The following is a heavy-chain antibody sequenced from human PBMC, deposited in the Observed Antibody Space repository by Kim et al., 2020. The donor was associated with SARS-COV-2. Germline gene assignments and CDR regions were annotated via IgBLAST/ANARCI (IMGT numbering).Heavy chain of an antibody. J-gene: IGHJ4*02. CDR3: AKVEDSSSWEYDY. D-gene: IGHD6-13*01. V-gene: IGHV3-23*01. Sequence: YADSVKGRFTISRDNSKNTLYLQMNSLRAEDTAVYYCAKVEDSSSWEYDYWGQGTLVTVSS.